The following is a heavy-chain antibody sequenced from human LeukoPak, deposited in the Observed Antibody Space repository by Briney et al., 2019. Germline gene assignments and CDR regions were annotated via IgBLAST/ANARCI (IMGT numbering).Heavy chain of an antibody. CDR3: ARNIFGVVTPLYFDY. J-gene: IGHJ4*02. CDR1: GGSISSYY. D-gene: IGHD3-3*01. CDR2: IYYSGST. Sequence: SETLSLTCTVSGGSISSYYWSWIRQPPGKGLEWIGYIYYSGSTNYNPSLKSRVTISIDKSKNQFSLKLSSVTAADTAVYYCARNIFGVVTPLYFDYWGQGTLVTVSS. V-gene: IGHV4-59*12.